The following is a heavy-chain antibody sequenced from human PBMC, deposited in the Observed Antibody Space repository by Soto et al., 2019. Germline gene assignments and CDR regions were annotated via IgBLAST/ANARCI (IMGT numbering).Heavy chain of an antibody. V-gene: IGHV1-69*13. Sequence: SVKVSCKASGGTFSSYAISWVRQAPGQGLEWMGGIIPIFGTANYAQKFQGRVTITADESTSTAYMELSSLRSEDTAVYYCARVPVEMATIEYYYGMDVWGQGTTVTVSS. CDR2: IIPIFGTA. J-gene: IGHJ6*02. CDR1: GGTFSSYA. CDR3: ARVPVEMATIEYYYGMDV. D-gene: IGHD5-12*01.